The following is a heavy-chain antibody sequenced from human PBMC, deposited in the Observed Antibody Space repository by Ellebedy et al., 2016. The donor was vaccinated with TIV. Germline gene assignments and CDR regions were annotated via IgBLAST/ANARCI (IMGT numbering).Heavy chain of an antibody. J-gene: IGHJ3*02. CDR3: ATDGSYGDYRSPTHAFVI. Sequence: GESLKISCAASGFTFNSYWMTWVRQAPGKGLEWVANINQDGSDTYYVDSLRGRFTISRDNAKNSLYLLMNSLRGEDTAVYYCATDGSYGDYRSPTHAFVIWGQGTMVTVSS. CDR2: INQDGSDT. V-gene: IGHV3-7*01. CDR1: GFTFNSYW. D-gene: IGHD4-17*01.